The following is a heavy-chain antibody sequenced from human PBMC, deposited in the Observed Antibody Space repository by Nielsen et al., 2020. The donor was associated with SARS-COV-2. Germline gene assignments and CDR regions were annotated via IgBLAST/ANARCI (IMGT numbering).Heavy chain of an antibody. CDR2: IYHSGST. V-gene: IGHV4-30-2*02. J-gene: IGHJ6*02. D-gene: IGHD4-11*01. CDR3: ARTDVDYSNGNYYGMDV. Sequence: LRLSCAVSGGSISSGGYSWSWIRQPPGKGLEWIGYIYHSGSTNYNPSLKSRVTISVDTSKNQFSLKLSSVTAADTAVYYCARTDVDYSNGNYYGMDVWGQGTTVTVSS. CDR1: GGSISSGGYS.